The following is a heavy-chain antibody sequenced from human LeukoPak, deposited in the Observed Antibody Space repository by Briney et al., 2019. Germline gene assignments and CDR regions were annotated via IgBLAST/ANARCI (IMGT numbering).Heavy chain of an antibody. V-gene: IGHV3-23*01. D-gene: IGHD3-9*01. J-gene: IGHJ4*02. CDR1: GFTFSSYA. Sequence: GGSLRLSCAASGFTFSSYAMSWVRQAPGKGLEWVSAISGSGGSTCYADSVKGRFTISRDNSKNTLYLQMNSLRAEDTAVYYCAKDRTVLRYFDWLPFDYWGQGTLVTVSS. CDR2: ISGSGGST. CDR3: AKDRTVLRYFDWLPFDY.